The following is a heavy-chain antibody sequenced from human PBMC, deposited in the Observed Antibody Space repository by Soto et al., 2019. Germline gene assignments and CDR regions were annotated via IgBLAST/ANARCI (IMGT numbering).Heavy chain of an antibody. CDR2: ISADNGNT. J-gene: IGHJ4*02. V-gene: IGHV1-18*01. D-gene: IGHD1-26*01. CDR3: ARGVGAAYYFDY. Sequence: QVQLVPSGAEVKKPWASVKVSCKASGYTFTSYGISWVRQAPGQGLEWMGWISADNGNTNYAQMLKGRVTMTTDTSTSTAYMELRCLRSDDTAVYYCARGVGAAYYFDYWGQGTLVTVSS. CDR1: GYTFTSYG.